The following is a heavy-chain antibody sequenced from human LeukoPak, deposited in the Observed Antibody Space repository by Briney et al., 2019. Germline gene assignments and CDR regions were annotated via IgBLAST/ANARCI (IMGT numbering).Heavy chain of an antibody. V-gene: IGHV3-21*01. D-gene: IGHD1-1*01. CDR2: ISSSGNYI. CDR1: GFTFRSYS. Sequence: PGGSLRLSCAASGFTFRSYSMNWVRQAPGKGLEWVSSISSSGNYIYYGDSVKGRFTISRDNAKNSLYLQMNSLRAEDTAVYYCARERPDNDYWGQGTLVIVSS. CDR3: ARERPDNDY. J-gene: IGHJ4*02.